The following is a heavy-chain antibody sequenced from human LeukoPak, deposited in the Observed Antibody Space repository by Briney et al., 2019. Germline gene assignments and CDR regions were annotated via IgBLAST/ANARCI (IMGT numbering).Heavy chain of an antibody. V-gene: IGHV3-30*02. J-gene: IGHJ6*03. D-gene: IGHD3-3*01. CDR3: AKTSLSDPSGHYYYMDV. Sequence: GGSLRLSCAASGFTFSNFGMHWVRQAPGKGLEWVAFIRFDGTSEFYADSVKARFTISRDNSQNTESLQLNNLRIEDTALYYCAKTSLSDPSGHYYYMDVWGKGTTVTVSS. CDR1: GFTFSNFG. CDR2: IRFDGTSE.